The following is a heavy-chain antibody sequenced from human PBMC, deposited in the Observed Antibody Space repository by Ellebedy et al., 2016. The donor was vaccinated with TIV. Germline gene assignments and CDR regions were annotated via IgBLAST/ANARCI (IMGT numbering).Heavy chain of an antibody. CDR1: GGSFSGYP. D-gene: IGHD6-19*01. CDR2: FSYSGNT. J-gene: IGHJ6*02. V-gene: IGHV4-59*12. CDR3: AREQAGSSGWYYYYGMDV. Sequence: SETLSLTCAVYGGSFSGYPWSWIRQPPGKGLEWIGCFSYSGNTNYIPSLKSRVTMSLDTSKNQFSLKLSSVTAADTAVYYCAREQAGSSGWYYYYGMDVWGQGTTVTVSS.